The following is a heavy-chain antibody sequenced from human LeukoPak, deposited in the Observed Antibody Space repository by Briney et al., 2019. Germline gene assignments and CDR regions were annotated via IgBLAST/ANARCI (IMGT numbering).Heavy chain of an antibody. J-gene: IGHJ4*02. CDR3: ARADHSSGYYPEYYFDY. D-gene: IGHD3-22*01. CDR2: INPNSGGT. CDR1: GYTFTGYY. V-gene: IGHV1-2*02. Sequence: GASVKVSCKASGYTFTGYYMHWVRQAPGQGLEWMGWINPNSGGTNYAQKFQGRVTMTRDTSISTAYMELSRLRSDDTAVYYCARADHSSGYYPEYYFDYWGQGTLVTVSS.